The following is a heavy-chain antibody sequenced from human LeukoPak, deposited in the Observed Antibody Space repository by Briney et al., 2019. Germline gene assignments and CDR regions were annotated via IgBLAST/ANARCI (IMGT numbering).Heavy chain of an antibody. Sequence: SETLSLTCTVSGGSISSYCWSWIRQPPGKGLEWIGSIYYSGSTYYNPSLKSRVTISVDTSKNQFSLKLSSVTAADTAVYYCARHLYSSGWYNPVRPLGPGNSWGQGTLVTVSS. D-gene: IGHD6-19*01. CDR3: ARHLYSSGWYNPVRPLGPGNS. J-gene: IGHJ4*02. CDR2: IYYSGST. CDR1: GGSISSYC. V-gene: IGHV4-59*05.